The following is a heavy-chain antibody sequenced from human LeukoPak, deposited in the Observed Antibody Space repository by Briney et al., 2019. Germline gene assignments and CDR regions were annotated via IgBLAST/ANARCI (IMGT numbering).Heavy chain of an antibody. V-gene: IGHV4-38-2*01. J-gene: IGHJ4*02. D-gene: IGHD6-6*01. Sequence: SETLSLTCAVSGYSISSGYYWGWIRQPPGKGLEWIGSIYYSGSTYYNPSLKSRVTISVDKSKNQFSLKLSSVTAADTAVYYCARHRGGHIAALAEYWGQGTLVTVSS. CDR2: IYYSGST. CDR1: GYSISSGYY. CDR3: ARHRGGHIAALAEY.